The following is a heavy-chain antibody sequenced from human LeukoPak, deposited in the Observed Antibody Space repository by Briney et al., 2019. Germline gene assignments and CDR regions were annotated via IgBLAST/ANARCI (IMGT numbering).Heavy chain of an antibody. D-gene: IGHD4-17*01. CDR3: ARTPDGDKFDY. CDR2: INAGNGNT. J-gene: IGHJ4*02. Sequence: ASVKVSCKASGYIFTSYAMHWVRQAPGQRLEWMGWINAGNGNTKYSRKFQGRVTITRDTSASTAYMELSSLRSEDTAVYYCARTPDGDKFDYWGQGTLVTVSS. V-gene: IGHV1-3*01. CDR1: GYIFTSYA.